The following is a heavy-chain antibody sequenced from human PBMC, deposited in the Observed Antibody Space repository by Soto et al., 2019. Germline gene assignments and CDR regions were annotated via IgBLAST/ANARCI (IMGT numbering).Heavy chain of an antibody. CDR1: GYTFNTYG. CDR3: ARDPHEFWTSYWFDP. D-gene: IGHD3-3*01. Sequence: ASVKVSCKTSGYTFNTYGINWVRQAPGQGLELMGWISAYDGKTTYAEKFQGRVTMTTDTSTSTAYMELRSLRSDDTAIYYCARDPHEFWTSYWFDPWGQGTPVPLSS. J-gene: IGHJ5*02. V-gene: IGHV1-18*01. CDR2: ISAYDGKT.